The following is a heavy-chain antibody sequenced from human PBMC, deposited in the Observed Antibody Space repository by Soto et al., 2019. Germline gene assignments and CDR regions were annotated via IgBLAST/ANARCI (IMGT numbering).Heavy chain of an antibody. D-gene: IGHD3-9*01. CDR2: ISGSGGST. J-gene: IGHJ6*02. V-gene: IGHV3-23*01. Sequence: EVQLLESGGGLVQPGGSLRLSCAASGFTFSSYAMSWVRQAPGKGLEWVSAISGSGGSTYYADSVKGRFTISRDNSKITLYLQMNSLRAEDTAVYYCAKNVWGITIFGGRDVWGQGTTVTVSS. CDR1: GFTFSSYA. CDR3: AKNVWGITIFGGRDV.